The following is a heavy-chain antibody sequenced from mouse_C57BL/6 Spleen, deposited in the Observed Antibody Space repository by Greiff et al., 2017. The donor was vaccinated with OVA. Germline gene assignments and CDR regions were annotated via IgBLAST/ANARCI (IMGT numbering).Heavy chain of an antibody. D-gene: IGHD1-1*01. CDR1: GYTFTSYW. Sequence: VQLQQPGAELVKPGASVKVSCKASGYTFTSYWMHWVKQRPGQGLEWIGSIHPSDSDTNYNQKFKGKATLTVDKSSSTAYMQLSSLTSEDSAVYYCAIGDYTGSSYFDYWGQGTTLTVSS. V-gene: IGHV1-74*01. J-gene: IGHJ2*01. CDR2: IHPSDSDT. CDR3: AIGDYTGSSYFDY.